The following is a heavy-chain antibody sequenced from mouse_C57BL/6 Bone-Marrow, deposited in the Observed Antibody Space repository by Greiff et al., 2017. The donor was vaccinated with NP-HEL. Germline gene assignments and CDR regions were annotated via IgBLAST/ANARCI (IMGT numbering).Heavy chain of an antibody. CDR3: GRALWLRRAY. CDR2: ISDGGSYT. V-gene: IGHV5-4*01. CDR1: GFTFSSYA. J-gene: IGHJ3*01. Sequence: EVQLVESGGGLVKPGGSLKLSCAASGFTFSSYAMSWVRQTPEKRLEWVATISDGGSYTYYPDNVKGRFTISRDKAKNNLYLQMSHLKSEDTAMYVCGRALWLRRAYWGQGTLVTVSA. D-gene: IGHD2-2*01.